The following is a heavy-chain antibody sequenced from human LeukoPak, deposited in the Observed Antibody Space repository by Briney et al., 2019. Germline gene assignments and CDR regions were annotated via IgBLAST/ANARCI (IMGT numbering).Heavy chain of an antibody. CDR1: GFAFSSHW. Sequence: GGSLRLSCAASGFAFSSHWMHWIRQVPGKGLVWVSRVNNDGSDTRYADSVKGRFTISRDNAKNTLYLQMNSLRAEDTAVYYCARGRDGYKVDYWGQGTLVTVSS. CDR3: ARGRDGYKVDY. D-gene: IGHD5-24*01. J-gene: IGHJ4*02. V-gene: IGHV3-74*01. CDR2: VNNDGSDT.